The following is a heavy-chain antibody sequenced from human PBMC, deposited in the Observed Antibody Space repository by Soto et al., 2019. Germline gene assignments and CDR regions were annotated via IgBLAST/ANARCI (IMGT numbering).Heavy chain of an antibody. V-gene: IGHV3-15*07. Sequence: GGSLRLSCAASGFTFSNAWMNWVRQAPGKGLEWVGRIKSKTDGEKTDYAAPVNGRFTISRDDSNNTLYLQMNSLKTEDTAVYYCTTTSPSEDLGRFSDYWGQGTLVTVSS. J-gene: IGHJ4*02. D-gene: IGHD3-16*01. CDR2: IKSKTDGEKT. CDR3: TTTSPSEDLGRFSDY. CDR1: GFTFSNAW.